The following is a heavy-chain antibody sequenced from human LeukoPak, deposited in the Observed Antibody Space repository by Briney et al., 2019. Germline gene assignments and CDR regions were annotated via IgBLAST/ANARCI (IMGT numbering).Heavy chain of an antibody. Sequence: PGGSLRLSCAVSGFTVSDDYMTWVRQAPGKGLEWVSIIYTSGTTYYSDSVKGRFTISRDNSKNTLYLQMNNLRPEDTAVYYCARSGRTSFYSYMDVWGKGTTVTVSS. CDR3: ARSGRTSFYSYMDV. CDR2: IYTSGTT. CDR1: GFTVSDDY. V-gene: IGHV3-66*02. J-gene: IGHJ6*03. D-gene: IGHD1-7*01.